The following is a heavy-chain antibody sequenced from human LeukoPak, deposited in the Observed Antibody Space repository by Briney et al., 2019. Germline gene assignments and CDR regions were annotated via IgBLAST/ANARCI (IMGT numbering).Heavy chain of an antibody. CDR1: GFTFSSYA. CDR2: ISYDGSNK. Sequence: GGSLRLSCAASGFTFSSYAMHWVRQAPGKGLEWVAVISYDGSNKYYADSVKGRFTISRDNSKNTLYLQMNSLRAEDTAVYYCARLLLLWFGELPSYDAFDIWGQGTMVTVSS. V-gene: IGHV3-30-3*01. CDR3: ARLLLLWFGELPSYDAFDI. J-gene: IGHJ3*02. D-gene: IGHD3-10*01.